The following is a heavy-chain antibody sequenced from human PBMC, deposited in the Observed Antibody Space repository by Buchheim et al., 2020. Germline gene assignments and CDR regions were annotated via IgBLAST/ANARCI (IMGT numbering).Heavy chain of an antibody. CDR3: AKVIRGGSGWFYGMDV. CDR1: GFTFSSYA. V-gene: IGHV3-23*01. Sequence: EVQLLESGGGLVQPGGSLRLSCAASGFTFSSYAMSWVRQAPGKGLEWVSAISGSGGSPYYADSVKGRFTIPRDNSKNTLYLQMNSLRAEDTAVYYCAKVIRGGSGWFYGMDVWGQGTT. CDR2: ISGSGGSP. J-gene: IGHJ6*02. D-gene: IGHD6-19*01.